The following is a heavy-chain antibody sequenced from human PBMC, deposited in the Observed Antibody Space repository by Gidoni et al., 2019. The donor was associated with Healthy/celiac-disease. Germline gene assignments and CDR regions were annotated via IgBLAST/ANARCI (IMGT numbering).Heavy chain of an antibody. D-gene: IGHD2-2*02. V-gene: IGHV4-59*08. J-gene: IGHJ6*03. CDR3: ARRPAAIQGGNYYYYMDV. CDR2: IYYSGNT. CDR1: GGSISSYY. Sequence: QVQLQESGPGLVKPSETLSLTCTVSGGSISSYYWSWIRQPPGKGLEWIGYIYYSGNTNYNPSLKSRVTISVDTSKNQFSLKLSSVTAADTAVYYCARRPAAIQGGNYYYYMDVWGKGTTVTVSS.